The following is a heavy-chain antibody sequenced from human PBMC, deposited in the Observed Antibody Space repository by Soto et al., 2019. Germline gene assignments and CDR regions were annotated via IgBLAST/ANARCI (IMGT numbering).Heavy chain of an antibody. V-gene: IGHV4-59*01. CDR2: IYYSGST. CDR1: GGSISSYY. CDR3: ARDYGDNNWFDP. D-gene: IGHD4-17*01. J-gene: IGHJ5*02. Sequence: PSETLSLTCTVSGGSISSYYWSWIRQPPGKGLEWIGYIYYSGSTNYNPSHKSRVTISVDTSKNQFSLKLSSVTAADTAVYYCARDYGDNNWFDPWGRGTLVTVSS.